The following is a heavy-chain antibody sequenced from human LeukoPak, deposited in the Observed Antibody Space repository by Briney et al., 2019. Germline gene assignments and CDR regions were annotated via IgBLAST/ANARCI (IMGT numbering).Heavy chain of an antibody. Sequence: GGSLRLSCAASGFAFSNYSMTWVRQAPGKGLECVSVIYGGGSTYYADSLQGRFTISRDTSGNTVYLQMNSLRAEDTAVYYCARHTVGLGMDVWGQGTTVTVSS. V-gene: IGHV3-53*01. CDR2: IYGGGST. D-gene: IGHD4-23*01. J-gene: IGHJ6*02. CDR3: ARHTVGLGMDV. CDR1: GFAFSNYS.